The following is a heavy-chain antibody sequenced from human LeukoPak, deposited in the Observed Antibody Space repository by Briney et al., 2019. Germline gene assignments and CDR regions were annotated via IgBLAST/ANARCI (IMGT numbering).Heavy chain of an antibody. D-gene: IGHD3-10*01. Sequence: SQTLSLTCTVSGGSMSSGGYYWSWIRQHPGKGLERIGYIYYSGSTYYNPSLKSRVTISVDTSKNQFSLKLSSVTAADTAVYYCARVLVEGVLENYFDYWGQATLVTVSS. CDR2: IYYSGST. J-gene: IGHJ4*02. CDR3: ARVLVEGVLENYFDY. V-gene: IGHV4-31*03. CDR1: GGSMSSGGYY.